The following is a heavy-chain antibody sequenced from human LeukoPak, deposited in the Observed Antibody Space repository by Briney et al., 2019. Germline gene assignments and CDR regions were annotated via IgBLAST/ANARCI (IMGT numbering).Heavy chain of an antibody. V-gene: IGHV3-11*01. Sequence: PGGSLRLSCAASGFTFSDYYMSWIRQAPGKGLEWVSYISRSGSTIYYADSVKGRFTISRDNAKNSLYLQMNSLRAEDTAVYYCARAFDYYGSGSYGIDYWGQGTLDTVSS. CDR1: GFTFSDYY. D-gene: IGHD3-10*01. CDR2: ISRSGSTI. CDR3: ARAFDYYGSGSYGIDY. J-gene: IGHJ4*02.